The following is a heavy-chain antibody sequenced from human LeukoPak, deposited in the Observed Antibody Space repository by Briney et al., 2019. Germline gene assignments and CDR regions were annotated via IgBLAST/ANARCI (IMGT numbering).Heavy chain of an antibody. J-gene: IGHJ4*02. CDR1: GGSISSGGYS. V-gene: IGHV4-34*01. D-gene: IGHD2-2*01. CDR2: INHSGST. Sequence: SETLSLTCAVSGGSISSGGYSWSWIRQPPGKGLEWIGEINHSGSTNYNPSLKSRVTISVDTSKNQFSLKLSSVTAADTAVYYCARGRVGYQLLGYFDYWGQGTLVTVSS. CDR3: ARGRVGYQLLGYFDY.